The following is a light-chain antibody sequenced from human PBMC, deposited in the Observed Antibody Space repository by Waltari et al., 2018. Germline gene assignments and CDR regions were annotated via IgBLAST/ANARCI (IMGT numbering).Light chain of an antibody. CDR2: RES. Sequence: EIGLTQSPGTAALSPGERVTLSCRASQSVGSISLAWYQQKPGQAPRLVIYRESRRATGIPDRFSGSGSGIDFSLTISRLEPEDFAVYYCQQHGTLPATFGQGTKVEIK. CDR1: QSVGSIS. CDR3: QQHGTLPAT. V-gene: IGKV3-20*01. J-gene: IGKJ1*01.